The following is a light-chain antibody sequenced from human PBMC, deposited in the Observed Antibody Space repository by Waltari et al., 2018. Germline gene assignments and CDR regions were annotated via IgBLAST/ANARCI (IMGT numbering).Light chain of an antibody. CDR1: SSNIGAGYD. V-gene: IGLV1-40*01. CDR3: QSYDSSLSASGVV. J-gene: IGLJ2*01. CDR2: GNT. Sequence: QSVMTQPPSVSGAPGQRVTISCTGSSSNIGAGYDVHWYQHLPGTAPKLLIYGNTNRPSGFPDPFSGSNAGTSASLAITGLLAEDEADYDCQSYDSSLSASGVVFGGGTKLTVL.